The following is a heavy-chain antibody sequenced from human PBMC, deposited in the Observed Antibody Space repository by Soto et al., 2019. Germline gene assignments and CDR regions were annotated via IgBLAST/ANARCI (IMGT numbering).Heavy chain of an antibody. J-gene: IGHJ4*02. Sequence: GGSLRLSCAASGFTFSSYAMHWVRQAPGKGLEWVAVISYDGSNKYYADSVKGRFTISRDNSKNTLYLQMNSLRAEDTAVYYCARGLPTSVVITSYFDYWGQGTLVTSPQ. CDR2: ISYDGSNK. V-gene: IGHV3-30-3*01. CDR3: ARGLPTSVVITSYFDY. D-gene: IGHD3-22*01. CDR1: GFTFSSYA.